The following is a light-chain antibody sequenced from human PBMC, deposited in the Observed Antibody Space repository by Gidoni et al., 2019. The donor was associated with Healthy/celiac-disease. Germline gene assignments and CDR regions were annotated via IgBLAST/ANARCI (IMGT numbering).Light chain of an antibody. CDR1: SSDVGGYNN. V-gene: IGLV2-14*01. Sequence: QSALTQPASVSGSPGQTITISCTGTSSDVGGYNNVAWYQQHPGKAPKLMIYDVSNRPSGVSNRFSGSKSGNTASLTISGLQAEDESDYYCSSYTSSSTYVFGTWTNVTVL. CDR2: DVS. CDR3: SSYTSSSTYV. J-gene: IGLJ1*01.